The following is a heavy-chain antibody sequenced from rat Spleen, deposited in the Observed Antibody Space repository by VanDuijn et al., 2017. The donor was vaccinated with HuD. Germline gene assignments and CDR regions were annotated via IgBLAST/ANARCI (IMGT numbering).Heavy chain of an antibody. Sequence: QVQLKESGPGLVKPSLTLSLTCTVSGFSLSSYGVIWVRQPPGKGLEWMGVMWSGGTTAYNSALKSRLSISRDTSKSQVFLKMNSLQTEDTAIYFCTRHDYSGDVDFDYWGQGVMVTVSS. V-gene: IGHV2-13*01. J-gene: IGHJ2*01. D-gene: IGHD1-1*01. CDR1: GFSLSSYG. CDR3: TRHDYSGDVDFDY. CDR2: MWSGGTT.